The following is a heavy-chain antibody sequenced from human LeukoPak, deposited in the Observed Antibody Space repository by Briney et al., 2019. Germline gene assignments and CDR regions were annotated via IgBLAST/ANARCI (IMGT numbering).Heavy chain of an antibody. J-gene: IGHJ4*02. D-gene: IGHD3-22*01. Sequence: VRVSCKVSGFTLTELSMHWVRQAPGKGLEWMGGLDPEDGVIIYAQKFQGRVAMTEDTSTDTAHMELSSLRSEDTAVYYCATLQDMITLDYWGQGTLVTVSS. V-gene: IGHV1-24*01. CDR1: GFTLTELS. CDR2: LDPEDGVI. CDR3: ATLQDMITLDY.